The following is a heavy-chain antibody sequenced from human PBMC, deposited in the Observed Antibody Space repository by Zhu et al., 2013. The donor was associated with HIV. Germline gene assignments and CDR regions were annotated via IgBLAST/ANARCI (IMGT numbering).Heavy chain of an antibody. V-gene: IGHV1-2*02. D-gene: IGHD4-17*01. CDR2: INPNSGGT. Sequence: QVQLVQSGAEVKKPGASVKVSCKASGYTFTGYYMHWVRQAPGQGLEWMGWINPNSGGTNYAQKFQGRVTMTRDTSISTAYMELSRLRSDDTAVYYCARDRGHDYGDYGEFDYWGQGTLVTVSS. CDR3: ARDRGHDYGDYGEFDY. J-gene: IGHJ4*02. CDR1: GYTFTGYY.